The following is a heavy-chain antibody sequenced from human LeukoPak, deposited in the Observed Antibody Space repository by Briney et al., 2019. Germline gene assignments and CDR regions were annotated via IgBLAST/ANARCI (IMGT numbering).Heavy chain of an antibody. J-gene: IGHJ5*02. CDR1: GFTFGDYY. CDR2: ISSSTGYT. CDR3: ARQGPDYYDSTGYYRWFDP. V-gene: IGHV3-11*03. Sequence: PGGSLRLSCAASGFTFGDYYMSWIRQAPGKGLECVSYISSSTGYTNYAESVKGRFTISRDNARHSVFLQMNSLRAEDTAVYYCARQGPDYYDSTGYYRWFDPWGQGTLVTVSS. D-gene: IGHD3-22*01.